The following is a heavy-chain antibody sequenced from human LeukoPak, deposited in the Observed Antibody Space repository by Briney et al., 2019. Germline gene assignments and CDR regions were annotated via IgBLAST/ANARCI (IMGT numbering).Heavy chain of an antibody. V-gene: IGHV3-30*02. D-gene: IGHD4-23*01. Sequence: GGSLRLSCAASGFTFSSYGMHWVRQAPGKGREWVAFIRYDGSNKYYADSVKGRFTISRDNSKNTLYLQMNSLRDEDTAVYYCARAFSATVVTPSYWGQGTLVTVSS. CDR1: GFTFSSYG. CDR2: IRYDGSNK. J-gene: IGHJ4*02. CDR3: ARAFSATVVTPSY.